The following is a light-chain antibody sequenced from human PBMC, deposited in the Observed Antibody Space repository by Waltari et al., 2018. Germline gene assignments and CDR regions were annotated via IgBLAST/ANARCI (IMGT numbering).Light chain of an antibody. Sequence: EIVLTQSPGTLSLSPGETATLSCRASQTVTRSYLTWYQHKPGQAPRLLIYAASSRASGVPDRFSGSGSRTEFTLTISRLEPEDFAVYYCQQYGNSGSFGPGTTVDI. J-gene: IGKJ3*01. V-gene: IGKV3-20*01. CDR1: QTVTRSY. CDR3: QQYGNSGS. CDR2: AAS.